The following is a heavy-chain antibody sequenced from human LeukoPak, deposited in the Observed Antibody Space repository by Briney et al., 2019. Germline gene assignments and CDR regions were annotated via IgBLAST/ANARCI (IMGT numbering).Heavy chain of an antibody. CDR2: IYTSGST. J-gene: IGHJ2*01. CDR3: ARTATVTNAGYFDL. Sequence: SETLSLTCTVSGGSISSYYWSWIRQPAGKGLEWIGRIYTSGSTNYNPSLKSRVTMSVDTSKNQFFLKLSSVTAADTAVYYCARTATVTNAGYFDLWGRGTLVTVSS. D-gene: IGHD4-11*01. V-gene: IGHV4-4*07. CDR1: GGSISSYY.